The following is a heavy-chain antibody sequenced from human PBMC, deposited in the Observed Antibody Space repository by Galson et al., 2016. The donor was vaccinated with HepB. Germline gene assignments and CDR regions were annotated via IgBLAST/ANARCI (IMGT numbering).Heavy chain of an antibody. CDR3: ARGLPKYMYRGPVFGY. D-gene: IGHD3-10*01. CDR2: IDHSGST. Sequence: ETLSLTCFVSGDSISSGSYYWNWIRQPPGKGLEWIGQIDHSGSTNYNPSLESRLNISVETSKNQFSLRLGSVTAADTAMYYCARGLPKYMYRGPVFGYWGQGILVTVSS. V-gene: IGHV4-39*07. J-gene: IGHJ4*02. CDR1: GDSISSGSYY.